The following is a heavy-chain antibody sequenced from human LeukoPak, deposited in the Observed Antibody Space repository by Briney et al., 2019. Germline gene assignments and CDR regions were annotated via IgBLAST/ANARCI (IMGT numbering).Heavy chain of an antibody. J-gene: IGHJ4*02. CDR2: ISGSGDTP. CDR1: GYTFITFNTYA. Sequence: PGGSLRLPCEGSGYTFITFNTYAMSWVRQSPGKGMEWVSAISGSGDTPYYADSVKGRFTISRDNSKNTLYLQMNSLRAEDTAVYYCARRSGIAVAGAFDYWGQGTLVTVSS. CDR3: ARRSGIAVAGAFDY. V-gene: IGHV3-23*01. D-gene: IGHD6-19*01.